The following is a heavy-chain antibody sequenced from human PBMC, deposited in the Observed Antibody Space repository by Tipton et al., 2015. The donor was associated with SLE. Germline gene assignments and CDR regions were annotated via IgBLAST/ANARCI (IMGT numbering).Heavy chain of an antibody. CDR1: GYSISISSGYY. D-gene: IGHD6-19*01. CDR2: VYHSGST. Sequence: TLSLTCAVSGYSISISSGYYWGWIRQPPGKGLEWIGSVYHSGSTYYNPSLKSRVTISVDTSKNQFSLKLSSVTAADTAVYYCAREGGSSGWSGRWFDPWGQGTRVTVSS. J-gene: IGHJ5*02. CDR3: AREGGSSGWSGRWFDP. V-gene: IGHV4-38-2*02.